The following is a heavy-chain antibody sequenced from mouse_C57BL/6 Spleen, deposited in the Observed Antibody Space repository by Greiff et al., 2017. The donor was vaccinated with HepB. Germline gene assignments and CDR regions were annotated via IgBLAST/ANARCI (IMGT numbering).Heavy chain of an antibody. CDR3: ARDWGGMFDY. D-gene: IGHD4-1*01. CDR2: ISSGGSYT. Sequence: EVQLVESGGDLVKPGGSLKLSCAASGFTFSSYGMSWVRQTPDKRLEWVATISSGGSYTYYPDSVKGRFTIFRDNAKNTLYLQMSSLKSEDTAMYYCARDWGGMFDYWGHGTTLTVSS. V-gene: IGHV5-6*01. J-gene: IGHJ2*01. CDR1: GFTFSSYG.